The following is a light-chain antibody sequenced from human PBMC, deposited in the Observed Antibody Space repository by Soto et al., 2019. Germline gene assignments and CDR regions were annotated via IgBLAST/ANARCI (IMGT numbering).Light chain of an antibody. Sequence: DIQMTQSPSCLSASVGDRVTITCRASQSISTFLNWYQQKPGKAPKLLIYAASNLQSGVPSRFSGSGSGTDFTLTISSLQPEDFVTYYCEQSYSSPLMYTFGQGTKLEIK. CDR2: AAS. V-gene: IGKV1-39*01. CDR1: QSISTF. J-gene: IGKJ2*01. CDR3: EQSYSSPLMYT.